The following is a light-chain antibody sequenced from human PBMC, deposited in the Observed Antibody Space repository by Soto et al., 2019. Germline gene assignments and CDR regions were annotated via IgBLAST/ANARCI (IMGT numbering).Light chain of an antibody. CDR2: GAS. CDR3: QQYNNWPRT. J-gene: IGKJ1*01. CDR1: QSVSSN. V-gene: IGKV3-15*01. Sequence: EREVTQSPATLSASPGERATLSCRASQSVSSNLAWYQQKPGQAPRLLIYGASTRATGIPARFSGSGSGTEFTLTISSLQSVDFAVYYCQQYNNWPRTFGQGTKVDIK.